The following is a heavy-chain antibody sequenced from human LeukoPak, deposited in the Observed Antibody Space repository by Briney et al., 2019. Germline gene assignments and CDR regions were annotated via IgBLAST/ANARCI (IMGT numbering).Heavy chain of an antibody. J-gene: IGHJ6*04. D-gene: IGHD6-13*01. CDR2: IYSGGST. Sequence: PGGSLRLSCAASGFTVSSNYMSWVRQAPGKGLEWVSVIYSGGSTYYADSVKGRLTISRDNSKNTLYLQMNSLRAEDTAVYYCARTAAAAGYYYYYGMDVWGKGTTVTVSS. CDR3: ARTAAAAGYYYYYGMDV. CDR1: GFTVSSNY. V-gene: IGHV3-53*01.